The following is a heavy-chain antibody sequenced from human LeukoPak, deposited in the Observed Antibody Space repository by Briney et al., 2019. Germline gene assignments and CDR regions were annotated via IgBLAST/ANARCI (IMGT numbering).Heavy chain of an antibody. D-gene: IGHD3-3*01. CDR1: GGSISSYY. J-gene: IGHJ5*02. CDR2: IYYSGST. CDR3: AGKTYYDFWSGSSRGSWFDP. V-gene: IGHV4-59*08. Sequence: SETLSLTCTVSGGSISSYYWSWIRQPPGKGLEWIGYIYYSGSTNYNPSLKSRVTISVDTSKNQFSLKLSSVTAADTAVYYCAGKTYYDFWSGSSRGSWFDPWGQGTLVTVSS.